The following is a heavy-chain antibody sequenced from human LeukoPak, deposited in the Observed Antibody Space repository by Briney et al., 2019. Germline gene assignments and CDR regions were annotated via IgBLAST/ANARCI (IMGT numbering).Heavy chain of an antibody. CDR3: ARGWRRDYDSSGYWYFDY. Sequence: ASVKVSCKASGYTFTSYYMHWVRQAPGQGLEWMGIINPSGGSTRYAQKFQGRVTMTRNTSTSTVYMELSSLRSEDTAVYYCARGWRRDYDSSGYWYFDYWGQGTLVTVSS. V-gene: IGHV1-46*01. CDR2: INPSGGST. CDR1: GYTFTSYY. D-gene: IGHD3-22*01. J-gene: IGHJ4*02.